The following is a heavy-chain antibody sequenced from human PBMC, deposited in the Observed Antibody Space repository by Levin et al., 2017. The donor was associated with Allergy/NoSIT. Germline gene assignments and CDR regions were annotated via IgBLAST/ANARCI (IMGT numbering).Heavy chain of an antibody. J-gene: IGHJ4*02. CDR3: VRVYYYDGSGYYYADS. V-gene: IGHV1-2*02. CDR1: GYTFTGYH. Sequence: ASVKVSCKASGYTFTGYHIHWVRQAPGQGLEWMGWFNPNSNGADYAQKFQGRVTMTRDTSFSTAYMELSRLRSDDTAVYYCVRVYYYDGSGYYYADSWGQGTLVTVSS. D-gene: IGHD3-22*01. CDR2: FNPNSNGA.